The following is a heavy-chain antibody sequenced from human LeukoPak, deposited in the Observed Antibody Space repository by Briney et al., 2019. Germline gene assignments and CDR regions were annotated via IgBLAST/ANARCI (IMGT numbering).Heavy chain of an antibody. CDR2: ISPYNGNT. CDR1: GYTFTSYV. CDR3: ARDGPQGTVTTSLRAFDI. D-gene: IGHD4-17*01. J-gene: IGHJ3*02. Sequence: GASVKVSCKASGYTFTSYVISWVRQAPGQGLEWMGWISPYNGNTNYAQKPQGRVTMTTDTSTRKAYMELRSLRSEDTAAYYCARDGPQGTVTTSLRAFDIWGQGTMVTVSS. V-gene: IGHV1-18*01.